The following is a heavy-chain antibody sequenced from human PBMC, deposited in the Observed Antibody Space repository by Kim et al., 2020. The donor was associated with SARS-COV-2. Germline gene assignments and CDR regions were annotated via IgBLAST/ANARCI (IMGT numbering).Heavy chain of an antibody. J-gene: IGHJ4*02. D-gene: IGHD3-16*02. V-gene: IGHV3-11*06. Sequence: FTISRDNAKNSLYLQMNSLRAEDTAVYYCARDKGADYDYVWGSYRQDLDYWGQGTLVTVSS. CDR3: ARDKGADYDYVWGSYRQDLDY.